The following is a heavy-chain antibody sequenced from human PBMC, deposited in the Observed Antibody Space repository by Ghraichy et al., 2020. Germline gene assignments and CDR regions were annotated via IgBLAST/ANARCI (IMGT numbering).Heavy chain of an antibody. J-gene: IGHJ6*02. D-gene: IGHD6-19*01. Sequence: GEALNISCAASGFTVSSNYMSWVRQAPGKGLEWVSVIYSGGSTYYADSVKGRFTISRHNSKNTLYLQMNSLRAEDTAVYYCASHSSSGWDVYSGYYGMDVWGQGTTVTVSS. V-gene: IGHV3-53*04. CDR3: ASHSSSGWDVYSGYYGMDV. CDR1: GFTVSSNY. CDR2: IYSGGST.